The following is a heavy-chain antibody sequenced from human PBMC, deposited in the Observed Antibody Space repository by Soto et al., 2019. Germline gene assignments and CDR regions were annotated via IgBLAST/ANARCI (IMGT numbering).Heavy chain of an antibody. CDR2: IYYSGST. J-gene: IGHJ4*02. V-gene: IGHV4-59*08. CDR3: ARLHSTSSVRDF. CDR1: GGSISSYY. Sequence: PSETLSLTCTVSGGSISSYYWSWIRQPPGKGLEWIGYIYYSGSTNYSPSLKSRVTISVDTSKNQLSLRLSSVTAADTAVYYCARLHSTSSVRDFWGQGTLVTVSS. D-gene: IGHD2-2*01.